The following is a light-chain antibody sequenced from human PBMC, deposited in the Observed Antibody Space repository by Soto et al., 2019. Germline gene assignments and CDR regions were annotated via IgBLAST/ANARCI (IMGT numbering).Light chain of an antibody. Sequence: QSALTQPASVSGSHGQSITISCTGTSSDVGGYNYVSWYQVHPGKAPKLMIYEVTNRPSGVSNRFSGSKSGNTASLTISCLQAEDEAKSFCSSYVTATTPYVFGTGTKLTVL. J-gene: IGLJ1*01. CDR3: SSYVTATTPYV. CDR1: SSDVGGYNY. CDR2: EVT. V-gene: IGLV2-14*01.